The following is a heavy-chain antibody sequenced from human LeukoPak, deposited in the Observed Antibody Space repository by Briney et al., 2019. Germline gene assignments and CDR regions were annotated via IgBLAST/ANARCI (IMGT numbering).Heavy chain of an antibody. D-gene: IGHD1-26*01. CDR3: ARAGEISGSFRRGNGAFDI. CDR2: INPNSGGT. J-gene: IGHJ3*02. V-gene: IGHV1-2*02. Sequence: ASVKVSCKASGYTFTGYYMHWVRQAPGQGLEWMGWINPNSGGTNYAQKFQGRVTMTRDTSINTAYMELSRLRSDDTAVYYCARAGEISGSFRRGNGAFDIWGQGTMVTVSS. CDR1: GYTFTGYY.